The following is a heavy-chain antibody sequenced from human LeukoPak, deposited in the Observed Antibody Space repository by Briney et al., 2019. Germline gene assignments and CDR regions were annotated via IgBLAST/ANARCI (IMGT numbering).Heavy chain of an antibody. CDR3: AKGPGARGHFNWFDP. CDR2: ISTSGSTI. Sequence: PGGSLRLSCAASGFSFSDYYMTWIRQAPGKGLEWVSYISTSGSTIYYADSVKGRFTISRDNAKNSLYLQMNGLRGEDTAVYYCAKGPGARGHFNWFDPWGQGTLVTVSS. J-gene: IGHJ5*02. D-gene: IGHD5-12*01. CDR1: GFSFSDYY. V-gene: IGHV3-11*04.